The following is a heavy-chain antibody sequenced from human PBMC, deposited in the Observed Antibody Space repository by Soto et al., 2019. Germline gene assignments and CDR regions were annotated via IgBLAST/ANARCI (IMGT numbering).Heavy chain of an antibody. J-gene: IGHJ3*02. D-gene: IGHD3-22*01. CDR2: IYADDSGT. Sequence: GESLKISCKGSGYTFTSYWIGWVRQMPGKGLGWVGFIYADDSGTRYSPSFQGQVTISADKSISTAYLQWSSLKASDTAMYYCAIRARGQSSGYYLNSFDIWGQGTMVTV. CDR3: AIRARGQSSGYYLNSFDI. V-gene: IGHV5-51*01. CDR1: GYTFTSYW.